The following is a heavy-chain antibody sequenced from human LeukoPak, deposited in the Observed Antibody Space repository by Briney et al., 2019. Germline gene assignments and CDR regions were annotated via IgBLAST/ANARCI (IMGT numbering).Heavy chain of an antibody. D-gene: IGHD1-14*01. Sequence: GGSLRLSRVASGFAVGRNYMSWVRQAPGKGLECVSLIYSGGAIRYADSVKGRFTTSRDSSKNTLFLQMNDLTVEDTARYYCARRPGNWGQGILVTVSS. CDR2: IYSGGAI. J-gene: IGHJ4*02. CDR1: GFAVGRNY. CDR3: ARRPGN. V-gene: IGHV3-53*01.